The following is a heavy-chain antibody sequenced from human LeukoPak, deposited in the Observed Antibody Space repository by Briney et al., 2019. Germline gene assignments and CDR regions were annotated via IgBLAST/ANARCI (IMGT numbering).Heavy chain of an antibody. CDR3: AKGYGANPLTVFDY. CDR2: ISYDGSNK. J-gene: IGHJ4*02. V-gene: IGHV3-30*18. CDR1: GFTFSSYG. Sequence: PGRSLRLSCAASGFTFSSYGMHWDRQAPGKGLEWVAVISYDGSNKYYADSVKGRFTISRDNSKNTLYLQMNSLRAEDTAVYYCAKGYGANPLTVFDYWGQGTLVTVSS. D-gene: IGHD4-23*01.